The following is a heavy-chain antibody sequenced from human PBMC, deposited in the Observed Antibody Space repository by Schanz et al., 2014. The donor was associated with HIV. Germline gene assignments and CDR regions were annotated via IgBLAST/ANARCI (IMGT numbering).Heavy chain of an antibody. D-gene: IGHD6-19*01. Sequence: EVQLVESGGGLVQPGRSLRLSCAASGFTFDDYAMHWVRQAPGKGLEWVSGISWNSGSRGYADSVKGRFTISRDNAKNSLYLQMDSLTAEDTAVYYCARRQWVAPDYWGQGTLVTVS. CDR2: ISWNSGSR. CDR3: ARRQWVAPDY. CDR1: GFTFDDYA. J-gene: IGHJ4*02. V-gene: IGHV3-9*01.